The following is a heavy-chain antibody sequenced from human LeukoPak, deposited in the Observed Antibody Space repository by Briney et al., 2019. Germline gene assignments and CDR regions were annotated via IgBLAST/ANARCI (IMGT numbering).Heavy chain of an antibody. D-gene: IGHD4-17*01. CDR3: ASTTVTST. V-gene: IGHV3-21*06. Sequence: GGSLRLSCAASGFPFNTYSMNWVRQAPGQGLEWVSAISGSGGSTYYADSVKGRFTISRDNAKNSLYLQMNSLRAEDTAVYYCASTTVTSTGGQGTLVTVSS. J-gene: IGHJ4*02. CDR2: ISGSGGST. CDR1: GFPFNTYS.